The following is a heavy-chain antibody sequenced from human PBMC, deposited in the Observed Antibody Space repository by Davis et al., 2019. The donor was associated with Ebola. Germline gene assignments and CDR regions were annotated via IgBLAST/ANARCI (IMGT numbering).Heavy chain of an antibody. CDR1: GFTFSNAW. CDR3: TTETLYDFWPGLIPNFF. D-gene: IGHD3-3*01. J-gene: IGHJ6*04. V-gene: IGHV3-15*01. Sequence: PGGSLRLSCAASGFTFSNAWMSWVRQAPGKGLEWVGRVKSKSDGGTTDYAAPVKGRFTMSRDDSKNTVYLQMNSLKNEDTAVYYCTTETLYDFWPGLIPNFFWGKGTRVTVSS. CDR2: VKSKSDGGTT.